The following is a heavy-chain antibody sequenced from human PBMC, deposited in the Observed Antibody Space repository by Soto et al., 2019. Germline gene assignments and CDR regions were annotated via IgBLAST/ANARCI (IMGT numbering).Heavy chain of an antibody. CDR3: ARGSYSYGFNWFDP. CDR1: GYTFTSYD. Sequence: GASVKVSCKASGYTFTSYDINWVRQATGQGLEWMGWMNPNSGNTGYAQKFQGRVTMTRNTSISTAYMELSSLRSEDTAVYYCARGSYSYGFNWFDPWGQGXLVTVYS. J-gene: IGHJ5*02. V-gene: IGHV1-8*01. D-gene: IGHD5-18*01. CDR2: MNPNSGNT.